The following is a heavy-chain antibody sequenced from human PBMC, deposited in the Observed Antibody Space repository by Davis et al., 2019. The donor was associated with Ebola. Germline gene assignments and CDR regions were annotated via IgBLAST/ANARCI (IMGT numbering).Heavy chain of an antibody. Sequence: SVKVSCKASGGTFSSYTISWVRQAPGQGLEWMGRIIPIFGIANYAQKFQGRVTITADKSTSTAYMELSSLRSEDTAVYYCARAGGYCSGGSCYSEDYWGQGTLVTVSP. CDR2: IIPIFGIA. CDR1: GGTFSSYT. V-gene: IGHV1-69*02. J-gene: IGHJ4*02. D-gene: IGHD2-15*01. CDR3: ARAGGYCSGGSCYSEDY.